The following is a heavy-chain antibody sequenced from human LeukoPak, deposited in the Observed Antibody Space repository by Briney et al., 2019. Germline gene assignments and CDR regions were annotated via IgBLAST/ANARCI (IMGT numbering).Heavy chain of an antibody. D-gene: IGHD3-10*01. CDR1: GFSLSTRGGG. CDR2: IYWDEDK. V-gene: IGHV2-5*02. J-gene: IGHJ5*02. CDR3: AHTRGERHNGPTGLLWFGSERGWFDP. Sequence: SGPTLMHPTQPLTLTYTFSGFSLSTRGGGGGWIRQPPGKALEWLALIYWDEDKRYNPSLKSRLTITKDTSKNLLVLTMTNMHPVYTATYYCAHTRGERHNGPTGLLWFGSERGWFDPWGQGTLVTVSS.